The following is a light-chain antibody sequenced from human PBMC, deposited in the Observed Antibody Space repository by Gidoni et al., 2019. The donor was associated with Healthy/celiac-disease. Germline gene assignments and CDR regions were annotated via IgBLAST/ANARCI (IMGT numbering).Light chain of an antibody. V-gene: IGKV1-9*01. CDR3: QPLNSYALT. CDR2: SAS. CDR1: QGLSSY. J-gene: IGKJ4*01. Sequence: NQLTQSPTSLSASVGGRGTITCRARQGLSSYVAWYQQKPGKDPKLLIYSASTLQRWVPARFSGSGSGTDFTLTLRSLQPEDFATFLCQPLNSYALTFGGGTKVEIK.